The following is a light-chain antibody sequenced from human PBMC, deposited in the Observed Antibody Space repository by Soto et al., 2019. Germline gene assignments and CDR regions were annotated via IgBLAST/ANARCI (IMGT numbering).Light chain of an antibody. CDR3: QQYNSYSLT. CDR1: PSISSW. V-gene: IGKV1-5*01. CDR2: DAS. J-gene: IGKJ4*01. Sequence: DIQMTQSPSTLSASVGDRVTITCRASPSISSWLAWYQQKPGKAPKLLIYDASSLESGVPSRFSGSGSGTDITLTICSLQPDDFATYYCQQYNSYSLTFGGGTKVEIK.